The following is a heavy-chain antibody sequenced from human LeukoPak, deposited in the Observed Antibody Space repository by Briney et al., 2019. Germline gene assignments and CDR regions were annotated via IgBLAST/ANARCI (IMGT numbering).Heavy chain of an antibody. J-gene: IGHJ4*02. CDR1: GYTFTSYG. D-gene: IGHD2-15*01. V-gene: IGHV1-46*01. CDR3: AKDGSSFDY. CDR2: INPSGGTT. Sequence: ASVKVSCKASGYTFTSYGISWVRQAPGQGLEWMGIINPSGGTTSYAQKFQGRVTMTRDTSTSTVYMELSSLRSEDTAVYYCAKDGSSFDYWGQGTLVTVSS.